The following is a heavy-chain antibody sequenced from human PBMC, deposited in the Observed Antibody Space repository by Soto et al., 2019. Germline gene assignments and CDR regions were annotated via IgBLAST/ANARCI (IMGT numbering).Heavy chain of an antibody. CDR2: ITSSGSTT. CDR1: GFTFSYYY. J-gene: IGHJ4*02. V-gene: IGHV3-11*01. CDR3: ARERYSYGPYYFDY. Sequence: GGSLRLSSAASGFTFSYYYMSWIRQSPGKGLEWVSSITSSGSTTYYTDSVKGRFTISRDNAKNSLYLQMNSLRAEDTAVYYCARERYSYGPYYFDYWGQGTLVTVSS. D-gene: IGHD5-18*01.